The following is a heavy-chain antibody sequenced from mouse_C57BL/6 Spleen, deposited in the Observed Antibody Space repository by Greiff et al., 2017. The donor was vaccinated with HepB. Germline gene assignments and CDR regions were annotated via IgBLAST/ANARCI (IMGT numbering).Heavy chain of an antibody. J-gene: IGHJ2*01. CDR1: GYTFTDYE. D-gene: IGHD1-1*01. Sequence: VQLQQSGAELVRPGASVTLSCKASGYTFTDYEMHWVKQTPVHGLEWIGAIDPETGGTAYNQKFKGKAILTADKSSSTAYMELRSLTSEDSAVYYCTRNWVVAPGFDYWGQGTTLTVSS. V-gene: IGHV1-15*01. CDR3: TRNWVVAPGFDY. CDR2: IDPETGGT.